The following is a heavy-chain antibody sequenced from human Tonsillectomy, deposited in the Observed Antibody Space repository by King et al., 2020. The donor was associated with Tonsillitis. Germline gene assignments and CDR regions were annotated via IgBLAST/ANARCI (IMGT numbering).Heavy chain of an antibody. CDR1: GFSLSSWG. D-gene: IGHD3-16*01. J-gene: IGHJ4*02. CDR3: ARDGGIGLDY. CDR2: MGYDGSKK. Sequence: VQLVESGGGVVQPGRSLRLSCAASGFSLSSWGMHWVRQAPGKGREWVAVMGYDGSKKYYADSVKGRFTISRDISKSTLYLQMNSLRAEDTAVYYCARDGGIGLDYWGQGTLVTVSS. V-gene: IGHV3-33*08.